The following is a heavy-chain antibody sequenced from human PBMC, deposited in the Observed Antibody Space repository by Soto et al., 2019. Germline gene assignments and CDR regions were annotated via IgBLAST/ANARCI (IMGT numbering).Heavy chain of an antibody. CDR3: AREDYGDYYGMDV. Sequence: QVQLQESGPGLVKPSQTLSLTCTVSGGSISSGGYYWSWIRQHPGKGLEWIGYIYYSGSTYYNPSLTRRVTISVDTSMNQFSLKLSSVTAADAAVYYCAREDYGDYYGMDVWGQGTTVTVSS. CDR1: GGSISSGGYY. J-gene: IGHJ6*02. CDR2: IYYSGST. V-gene: IGHV4-31*03. D-gene: IGHD4-17*01.